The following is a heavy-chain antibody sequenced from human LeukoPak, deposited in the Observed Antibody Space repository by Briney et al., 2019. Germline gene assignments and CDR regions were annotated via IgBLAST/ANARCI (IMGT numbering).Heavy chain of an antibody. J-gene: IGHJ4*02. CDR3: AKFWEFCSSTSCLGYFDY. D-gene: IGHD2-2*01. CDR2: ISGSGGST. Sequence: GGSLRLSCAASGFTFSSYAMSWVRQAPGKGLEWVSAISGSGGSTYYADSVKGRFTISRDNSKNTLYLQMNSLRAEDTAVYYCAKFWEFCSSTSCLGYFDYWGQGTLVTVSS. V-gene: IGHV3-23*01. CDR1: GFTFSSYA.